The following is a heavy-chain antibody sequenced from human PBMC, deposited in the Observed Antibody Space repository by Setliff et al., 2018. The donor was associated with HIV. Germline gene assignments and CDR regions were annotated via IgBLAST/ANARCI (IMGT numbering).Heavy chain of an antibody. CDR1: GGSISGGGYY. D-gene: IGHD3-22*01. V-gene: IGHV4-31*03. Sequence: SETLSLTCTVSGGSISGGGYYWGRIRHHPGKGLEWIGYIYYGGERYHNPSLKGRVSLSMDTSKNQFSLKLSSVTVADTAMYYCARADYDTRGVAEYFHRWGQGTQVTVSS. CDR3: ARADYDTRGVAEYFHR. J-gene: IGHJ1*01. CDR2: IYYGGER.